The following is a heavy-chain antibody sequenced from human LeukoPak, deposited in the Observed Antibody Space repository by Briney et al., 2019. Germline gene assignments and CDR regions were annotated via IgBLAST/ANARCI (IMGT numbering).Heavy chain of an antibody. CDR2: MHNSGTP. V-gene: IGHV4-61*08. Sequence: TSETLSLTCTVSGGSVSSGGHYWSWIRQPPGKGLVWLGYMHNSGTPNYNPSLKSRVTMSADTSKNQFSLNLSSVTAADTAVYYCVRVPAAGTGPDSWGQGILVSVSS. J-gene: IGHJ4*02. CDR1: GGSVSSGGHY. CDR3: VRVPAAGTGPDS. D-gene: IGHD6-13*01.